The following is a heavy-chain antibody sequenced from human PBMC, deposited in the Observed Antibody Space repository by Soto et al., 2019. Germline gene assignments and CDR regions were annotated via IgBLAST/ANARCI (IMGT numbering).Heavy chain of an antibody. CDR1: GLTFSIYA. Sequence: GGSLRLSCAASGLTFSIYAMNWVRQAPGKGLEWVAAISFDGSNEYYADSAKGRFTISRDNSKNTLWLQMNSLRLEDTAVYYCAKAKQTGHFDYWGQGTLVTVSS. J-gene: IGHJ4*02. CDR3: AKAKQTGHFDY. CDR2: ISFDGSNE. V-gene: IGHV3-30*18. D-gene: IGHD3-10*01.